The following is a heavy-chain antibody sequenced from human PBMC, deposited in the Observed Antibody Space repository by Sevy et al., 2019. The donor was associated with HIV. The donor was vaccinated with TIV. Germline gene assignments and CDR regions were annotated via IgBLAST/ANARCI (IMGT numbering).Heavy chain of an antibody. CDR2: ISNHGSNK. D-gene: IGHD3-16*02. CDR1: GFTFSKIA. Sequence: GGSLRLSCAASGFTFSKIAIHWVRQAPGKGLEWVSVISNHGSNKDYADSVKGRFTISRDNSKNMLYLQLNSLRVEDTAEHYCARASHMITFGGVIVVDGIDYWGQGTLVTVSS. CDR3: ARASHMITFGGVIVVDGIDY. J-gene: IGHJ4*02. V-gene: IGHV3-30-3*01.